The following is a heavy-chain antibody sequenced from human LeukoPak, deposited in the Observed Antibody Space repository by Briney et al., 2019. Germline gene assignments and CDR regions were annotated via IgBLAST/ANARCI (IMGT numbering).Heavy chain of an antibody. CDR1: GYTFTSYG. Sequence: ASVKVSCKASGYTFTSYGISWVRQAPGQGLEWMGWISAYNGNTNYAQKLQGRVTMTPDTSTSTAYMELRSLRSDDTAVYYCPSGPRELLGYGPWGQGTLVTVSP. D-gene: IGHD3-10*01. CDR3: PSGPRELLGYGP. V-gene: IGHV1-18*01. J-gene: IGHJ4*02. CDR2: ISAYNGNT.